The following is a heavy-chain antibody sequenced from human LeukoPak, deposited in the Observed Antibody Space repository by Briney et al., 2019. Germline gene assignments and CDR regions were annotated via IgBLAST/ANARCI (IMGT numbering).Heavy chain of an antibody. CDR2: IIPIFGTA. D-gene: IGHD5-24*01. J-gene: IGHJ4*02. CDR3: ALGEMATISPYFDY. V-gene: IGHV1-69*05. CDR1: GGTFSSYA. Sequence: GASVKVSCKASGGTFSSYAISWLRQAPGLGLEWMGRIIPIFGTANYAQKFQGRVTITTDESTSTAYMELSSLRSEDTAVYYCALGEMATISPYFDYWGQGTLVTVSS.